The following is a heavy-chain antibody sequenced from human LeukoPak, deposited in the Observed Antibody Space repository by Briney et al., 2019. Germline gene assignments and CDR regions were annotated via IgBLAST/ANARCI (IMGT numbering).Heavy chain of an antibody. CDR3: ARGRWDYDSSGYYHFQH. CDR2: ISSNGGST. J-gene: IGHJ1*01. V-gene: IGHV3-64*01. Sequence: RSGGSLRLSCAASGFTFSTYAMHWVRQAPGKGLEYVSAISSNGGSTYYANSVKGRFTISRDNSKNTLYLQMGSLRAEDMAVYYCARGRWDYDSSGYYHFQHWGQGTLVTVSS. CDR1: GFTFSTYA. D-gene: IGHD3-22*01.